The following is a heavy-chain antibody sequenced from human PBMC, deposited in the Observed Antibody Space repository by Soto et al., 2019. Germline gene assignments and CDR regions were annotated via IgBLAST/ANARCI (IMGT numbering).Heavy chain of an antibody. D-gene: IGHD2-21*02. J-gene: IGHJ5*02. CDR3: ARTYGGNSFDWFGP. Sequence: GESLKISCKASGYVFTKYWIGWVRQMPGKGLEWMGIIYPGDSDTRYNPSFQGQVTISADKYISTAYLQWSSLKASDTAMYYCARTYGGNSFDWFGPWGQGTLVTVSS. V-gene: IGHV5-51*01. CDR2: IYPGDSDT. CDR1: GYVFTKYW.